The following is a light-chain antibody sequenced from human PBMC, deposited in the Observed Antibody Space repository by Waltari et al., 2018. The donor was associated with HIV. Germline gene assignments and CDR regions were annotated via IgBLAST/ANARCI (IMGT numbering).Light chain of an antibody. CDR3: HQYYSPPYT. CDR2: WTS. V-gene: IGKV4-1*01. J-gene: IGKJ2*01. CDR1: QSVFYRSNHRSY. Sequence: DIVMNQSPDSLAVSLGERATLHCTSTQSVFYRSNHRSYLAWFQQRPRQAPKLLISWTSTREFGVPDRFTGSGSGTDFTLTISSLQAEDVAVYYCHQYYSPPYTFGQGTKLEI.